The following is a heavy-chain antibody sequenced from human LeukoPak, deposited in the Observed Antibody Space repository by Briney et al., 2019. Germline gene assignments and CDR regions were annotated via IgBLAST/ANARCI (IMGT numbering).Heavy chain of an antibody. V-gene: IGHV3-66*01. J-gene: IGHJ4*02. CDR2: IYSGGST. CDR1: GFTVSSNY. CDR3: ARVSVSRYYYDSSGYSY. Sequence: PGGSLRLSCAASGFTVSSNYMNWVRQAPGKGVEWVSVIYSGGSTYYADSVKGRFTISRDNSKNTLYLQMNSLRAEDTAVYYCARVSVSRYYYDSSGYSYWGRGTLVTVSS. D-gene: IGHD3-22*01.